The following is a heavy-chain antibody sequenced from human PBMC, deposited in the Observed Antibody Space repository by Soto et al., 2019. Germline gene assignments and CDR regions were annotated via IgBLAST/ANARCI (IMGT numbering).Heavy chain of an antibody. D-gene: IGHD3-22*01. CDR1: GDSISSSSYY. CDR3: XRLKGAFFITTYNWFDP. J-gene: IGHJ5*02. Sequence: SETLSLTCTVSGDSISSSSYYWGWIRQPPGKGLEWIGDIYYSGTTHYNPSLKSRVTISIDTSKNQFSLHLRSVTAADTAVYYCXRLKGAFFITTYNWFDPWGQGTPVTVSS. V-gene: IGHV4-39*01. CDR2: IYYSGTT.